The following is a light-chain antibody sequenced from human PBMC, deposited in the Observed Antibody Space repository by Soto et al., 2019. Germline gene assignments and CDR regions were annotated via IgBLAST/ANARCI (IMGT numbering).Light chain of an antibody. CDR3: QQWNSYSWT. CDR2: KAS. Sequence: DSQLSQSPSTLSASVRYRVLITCLASQSTCCELAWYQQKPGKAPKLLIYKASSLVIGVASRFSGSGSGTEFTLTISSLLPDDLATYYCQQWNSYSWTFGQGTKLE. CDR1: QSTCCE. J-gene: IGKJ1*01. V-gene: IGKV1-5*03.